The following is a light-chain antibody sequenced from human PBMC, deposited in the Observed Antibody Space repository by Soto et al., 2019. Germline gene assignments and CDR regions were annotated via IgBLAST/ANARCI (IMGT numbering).Light chain of an antibody. J-gene: IGLJ2*01. V-gene: IGLV3-9*01. CDR2: RDY. CDR1: NIGSKS. CDR3: QVWDSTTAVL. Sequence: SYELTQPLSVSVALGQTARITCGGSNIGSKSVNWYQKRPGQAPVVVMYRDYHRPSEIPERFSGSNSGNTATLTISRAQAGDEADYYCQVWDSTTAVLFGGGTQLTVL.